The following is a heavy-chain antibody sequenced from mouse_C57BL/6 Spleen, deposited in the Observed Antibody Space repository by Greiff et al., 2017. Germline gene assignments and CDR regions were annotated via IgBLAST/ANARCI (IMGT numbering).Heavy chain of an antibody. CDR2: IDPENGDT. Sequence: EVKLLESGAELVRPGASVKLSCTASGFNIKDDYMHWVKQRPEQGLEWIGWIDPENGDTEYASKFQGKATITADTSSNTAYLQLSSLTSEDTAVYYCTTPYYYGSSYGIDYWGQGTTLTVSS. CDR3: TTPYYYGSSYGIDY. J-gene: IGHJ2*01. D-gene: IGHD1-1*01. CDR1: GFNIKDDY. V-gene: IGHV14-4*01.